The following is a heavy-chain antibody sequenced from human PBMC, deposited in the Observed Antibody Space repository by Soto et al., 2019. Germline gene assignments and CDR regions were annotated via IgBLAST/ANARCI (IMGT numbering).Heavy chain of an antibody. CDR3: ARGYVDTAMVTRFYYFDY. V-gene: IGHV6-1*01. CDR1: GDSVSSNSAA. Sequence: QVQLQQSGPGLVKPSQTLSLTCAISGDSVSSNSAAWNWIRQSPSRGLEWLGRTYYRSKWYNDYAVSVKSRITINPDTSKNQFSLQLNSVTPEDTAVYYCARGYVDTAMVTRFYYFDYWGQGTLVTVSS. CDR2: TYYRSKWYN. J-gene: IGHJ4*02. D-gene: IGHD5-18*01.